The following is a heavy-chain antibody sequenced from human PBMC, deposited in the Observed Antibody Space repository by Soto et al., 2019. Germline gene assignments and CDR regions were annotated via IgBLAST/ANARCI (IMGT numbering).Heavy chain of an antibody. CDR1: GFTFSSYS. CDR3: ARDLSCCLFDY. Sequence: EVQLVESGGGLVQPGGSLRLSCAASGFTFSSYSMNWVRQAPGKGLEWVSYISSSSSTIYYADSVKGRFTISRDNAKHSLYLQMNSLRAEGTAVSCCARDLSCCLFDYWGHGTRVTGSS. V-gene: IGHV3-48*01. CDR2: ISSSSSTI. D-gene: IGHD2-15*01. J-gene: IGHJ4*01.